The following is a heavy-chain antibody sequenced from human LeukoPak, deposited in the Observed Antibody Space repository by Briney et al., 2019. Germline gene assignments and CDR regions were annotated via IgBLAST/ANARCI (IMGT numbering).Heavy chain of an antibody. CDR2: IFPTDSDT. D-gene: IGHD2-2*01. J-gene: IGHJ4*02. Sequence: GESLKISCKGSGFSFTSYWIGWVRQMPGKGLEWMAIIFPTDSDTRYSPSFQGQVTISADKSITTAYLQWSSLKASDTAMYYCARLRARSTSCYVDYWGQGTLITVSS. V-gene: IGHV5-51*01. CDR3: ARLRARSTSCYVDY. CDR1: GFSFTSYW.